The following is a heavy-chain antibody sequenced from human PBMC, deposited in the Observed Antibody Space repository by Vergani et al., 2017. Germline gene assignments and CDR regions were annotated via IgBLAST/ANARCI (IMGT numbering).Heavy chain of an antibody. Sequence: EVQLVESGGGLVKPGGSLRLSCAASGFTFSNAWMSWVRQAPGKGLEWVGRIKSKTDGGTTDYAAPVKGRFTISRDDSKNTLYLQMNSLKTEDTAVYYCTTSFDDILTGVFDYWGQGTLVTVSS. CDR1: GFTFSNAW. J-gene: IGHJ4*02. CDR2: IKSKTDGGTT. V-gene: IGHV3-15*01. D-gene: IGHD3-9*01. CDR3: TTSFDDILTGVFDY.